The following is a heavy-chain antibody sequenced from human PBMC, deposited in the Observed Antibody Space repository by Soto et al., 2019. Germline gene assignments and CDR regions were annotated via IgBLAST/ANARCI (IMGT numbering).Heavy chain of an antibody. Sequence: GEALKISCQGSGYSFSNHWLALVLPMSWQGLEGMGIIFPAASDTKYSRSFQGQVTLSADKFICTAYPHCSSLKASDTAMYFGASYVVVRSTMNYFDYWGQRSLVTVSS. CDR2: IFPAASDT. J-gene: IGHJ4*02. V-gene: IGHV5-51*01. D-gene: IGHD2-15*01. CDR1: GYSFSNHW. CDR3: ASYVVVRSTMNYFDY.